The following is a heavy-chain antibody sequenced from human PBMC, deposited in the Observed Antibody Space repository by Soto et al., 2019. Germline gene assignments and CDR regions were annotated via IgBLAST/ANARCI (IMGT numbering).Heavy chain of an antibody. CDR1: GFTFSSYA. CDR2: ISGSGGST. D-gene: IGHD3-3*01. CDR3: AKREKDYDFWSGYYSDAEYFQH. J-gene: IGHJ1*01. V-gene: IGHV3-23*01. Sequence: EVQLLESGGGLVQPGGSLRLSCAASGFTFSSYAMSWVRQAPGKGLEWVSAISGSGGSTYYADSVKGRFTISRENSKNTLYLEMDRLRAEDTAVYYCAKREKDYDFWSGYYSDAEYFQHWGQGTLVTVSS.